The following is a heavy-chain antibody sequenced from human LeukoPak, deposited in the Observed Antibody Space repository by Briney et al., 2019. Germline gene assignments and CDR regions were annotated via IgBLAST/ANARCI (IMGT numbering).Heavy chain of an antibody. J-gene: IGHJ4*02. CDR2: ISGSGGST. D-gene: IGHD5-24*01. V-gene: IGHV3-23*01. CDR1: GFTSSSYA. Sequence: PGGSLRLSCAASGFTSSSYAMSWVRQAPGKGLEWVSAISGSGGSTYYADSVKGRFTISRDNSKNTLYLQMNSLRAEDTAVYYCAKGLEMATFYFDYWGQGTLVTVSS. CDR3: AKGLEMATFYFDY.